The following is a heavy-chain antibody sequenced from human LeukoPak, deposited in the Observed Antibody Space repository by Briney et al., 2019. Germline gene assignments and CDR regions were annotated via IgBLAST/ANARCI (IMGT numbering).Heavy chain of an antibody. CDR2: IRSKANSYAT. D-gene: IGHD2-2*01. J-gene: IGHJ3*02. CDR3: TRHVRYCSSTSCSNDAFDI. V-gene: IGHV3-73*01. CDR1: GFTFSGSA. Sequence: GGSLRLSCAASGFTFSGSAMHWVRQASGKGLEWVGRIRSKANSYATACAASVKGRFTISRDDSKNTAYLQMNSLKTEDTAVYYCTRHVRYCSSTSCSNDAFDIWGQGTMVTVSS.